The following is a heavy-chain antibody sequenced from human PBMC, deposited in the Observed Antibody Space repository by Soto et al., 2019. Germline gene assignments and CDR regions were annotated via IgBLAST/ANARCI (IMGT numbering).Heavy chain of an antibody. J-gene: IGHJ5*02. Sequence: ASVKVSCKASGYTFTSYYMHWVRQAPGQGLEWMGIINPSGGSTSYAQKFQGRVTMTRDTSTSTVYMELSSLRSEDTAMYYCARVWGMTTVTTDWFDPWGQGTLVXVSS. CDR3: ARVWGMTTVTTDWFDP. D-gene: IGHD4-4*01. CDR1: GYTFTSYY. V-gene: IGHV1-46*03. CDR2: INPSGGST.